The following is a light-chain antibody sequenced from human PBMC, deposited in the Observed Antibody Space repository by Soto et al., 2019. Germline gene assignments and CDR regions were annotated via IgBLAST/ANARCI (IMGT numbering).Light chain of an antibody. CDR3: QQYNNRPPLT. V-gene: IGKV3-15*01. CDR2: GAS. CDR1: QSVSSN. Sequence: EIVMTQSPATLSVSPGERATLSCRASQSVSSNLAWYQQKPGQAPRLLIYGASTRATGIPARFSGSGSGTEFTLTISSLQSPAFAVYYCQQYNNRPPLTFGQGTKVEIK. J-gene: IGKJ1*01.